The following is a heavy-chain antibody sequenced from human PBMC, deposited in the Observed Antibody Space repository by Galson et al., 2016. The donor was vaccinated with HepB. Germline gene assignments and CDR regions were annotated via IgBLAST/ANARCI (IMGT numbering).Heavy chain of an antibody. D-gene: IGHD3-10*01. Sequence: CAISGDSVSSNNAAWNWIRQSPSRGLEWLGRTYYRSKWYNDYAVSVKSRITVNPDTSKNQFSLHLNSVTPEDTAVYYCAGAWGRGRYYYSSGNLNLVGGRDVWGQGTTVSVSS. CDR3: AGAWGRGRYYYSSGNLNLVGGRDV. CDR2: TYYRSKWYN. V-gene: IGHV6-1*01. J-gene: IGHJ6*02. CDR1: GDSVSSNNAA.